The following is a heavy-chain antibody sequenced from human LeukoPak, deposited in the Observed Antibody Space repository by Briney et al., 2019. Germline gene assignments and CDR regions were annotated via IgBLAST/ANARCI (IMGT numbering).Heavy chain of an antibody. CDR1: GYTFTGYY. D-gene: IGHD2-15*01. Sequence: ASVKVSCKASGYTFTGYYMHWVRQAPGQGLKWMGWINPNSGGTNYAQKFQGRVTMTRDTSISTAYMELSRLRSDDTAVYYCARALCSGGSCYYYYYGMDVWGQGTTVAVSS. CDR3: ARALCSGGSCYYYYYGMDV. CDR2: INPNSGGT. V-gene: IGHV1-2*02. J-gene: IGHJ6*02.